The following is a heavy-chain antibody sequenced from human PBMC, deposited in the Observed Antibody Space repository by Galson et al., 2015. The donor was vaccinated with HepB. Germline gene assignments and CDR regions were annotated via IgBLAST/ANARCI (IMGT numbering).Heavy chain of an antibody. CDR2: IVVGSGNT. J-gene: IGHJ6*02. V-gene: IGHV1-58*02. CDR1: GFTFTSSA. D-gene: IGHD2-2*01. Sequence: SVKVSCKASGFTFTSSAMQWVRQARGQRLEWIGWIVVGSGNTNYAQKFQERVTITRDMSTSTAYMELSSLRSEDTAVYYCAASVVPAANRHYGMDVWGQGTTVTVSS. CDR3: AASVVPAANRHYGMDV.